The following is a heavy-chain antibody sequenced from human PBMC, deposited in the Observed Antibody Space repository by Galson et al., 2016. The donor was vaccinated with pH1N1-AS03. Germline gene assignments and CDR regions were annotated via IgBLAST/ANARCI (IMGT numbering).Heavy chain of an antibody. CDR1: GFSFSTYA. Sequence: SLRLSCAASGFSFSTYAMTWVRQAPGKGLEWVSGISGSGGTTYYAESVKGRSAISRDNSKNTLDLLMNRLRAEETAVYYCAKGDDFWSGYCPNYYYCMDVWGKGTTVTVSS. D-gene: IGHD3-3*01. V-gene: IGHV3-23*01. J-gene: IGHJ6*03. CDR3: AKGDDFWSGYCPNYYYCMDV. CDR2: ISGSGGTT.